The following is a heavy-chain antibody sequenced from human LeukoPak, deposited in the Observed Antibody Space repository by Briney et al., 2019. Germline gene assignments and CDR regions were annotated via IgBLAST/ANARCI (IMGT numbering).Heavy chain of an antibody. CDR3: ARDIVATRVHFDY. V-gene: IGHV1-2*02. CDR1: GYTFTSYA. CDR2: INPNSGGT. D-gene: IGHD5-12*01. J-gene: IGHJ4*02. Sequence: GASVKVSCKASGYTFTSYAISWVRQAPGQGLEWMGWINPNSGGTNYAQKFQGRVTMTRDTSISTAYMELSRLRSDDTAVYYCARDIVATRVHFDYWGQGTLVTVSS.